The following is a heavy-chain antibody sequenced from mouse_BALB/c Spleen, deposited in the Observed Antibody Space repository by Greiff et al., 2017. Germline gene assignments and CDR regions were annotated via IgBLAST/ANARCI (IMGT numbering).Heavy chain of an antibody. CDR1: GYTFTNYW. CDR2: IYPGGGYT. J-gene: IGHJ3*01. D-gene: IGHD2-1*01. V-gene: IGHV1-63*02. CDR3: ARGYYGNPWFAY. Sequence: VQLQESGAELVRPGTSVKISCKASGYTFTNYWLGWVKQRPGHGLEWIGDIYPGGGYTNYNEKFKGKATLTADTSSSTAYMQLSSLTSEDSAVYFCARGYYGNPWFAYWGQGTLVTVSA.